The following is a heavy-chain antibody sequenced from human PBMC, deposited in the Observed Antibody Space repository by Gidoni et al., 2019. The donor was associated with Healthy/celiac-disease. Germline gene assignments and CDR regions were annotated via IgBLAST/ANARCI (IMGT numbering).Heavy chain of an antibody. J-gene: IGHJ5*02. CDR1: GFTFSRYA. CDR3: AKGILFDALDP. Sequence: EVQLLESGAGLVQLGGSLRLSLADSGFTFSRYAMSWVRQAPGKGMEWVSAISGSGGSTYYADSVKGRFTISRDNSKNTLYLQMNSLRAEDTAVYYCAKGILFDALDPWGQGTLVTVSS. V-gene: IGHV3-23*01. D-gene: IGHD3-9*01. CDR2: ISGSGGST.